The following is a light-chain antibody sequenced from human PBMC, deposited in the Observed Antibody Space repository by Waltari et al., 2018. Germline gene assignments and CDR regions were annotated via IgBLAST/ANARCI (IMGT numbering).Light chain of an antibody. J-gene: IGKJ5*01. Sequence: EIVLTQSPATLSLSPGERATLSCRTSQSVNSYLAWYQHKPGQAPRLLIYDASNRATCIPARFSGSGSGTDFTLTISILEPDDFALYYCQQRFTWPSITFGQGTRLEIK. V-gene: IGKV3-11*01. CDR3: QQRFTWPSIT. CDR1: QSVNSY. CDR2: DAS.